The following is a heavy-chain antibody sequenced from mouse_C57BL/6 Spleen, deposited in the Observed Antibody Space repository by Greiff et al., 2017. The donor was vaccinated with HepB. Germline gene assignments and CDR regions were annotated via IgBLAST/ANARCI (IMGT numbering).Heavy chain of an antibody. CDR1: GYTFTSYW. V-gene: IGHV1-53*01. CDR2: INPSNGGT. D-gene: IGHD1-1*01. J-gene: IGHJ4*01. Sequence: VQLQQPGTELVKPGASVKLSCKASGYTFTSYWMHWVKQRPGQGLEWIGNINPSNGGTNYNEKFKSKATLTVDKSSSTAYMQLSSLTSEDSAVYYCARWAGSSEDAMDYWGQGTSVTVSS. CDR3: ARWAGSSEDAMDY.